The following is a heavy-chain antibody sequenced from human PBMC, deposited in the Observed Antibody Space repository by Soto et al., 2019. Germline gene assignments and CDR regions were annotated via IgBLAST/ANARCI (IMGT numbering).Heavy chain of an antibody. V-gene: IGHV3-30-3*01. J-gene: IGHJ4*02. D-gene: IGHD1-7*01. CDR2: ISYDGSNK. CDR1: GFTFSSYA. Sequence: GGSLRLSCAASGFTFSSYAMHWVRQAPGKGLEWVAVISYDGSNKYYADSVKGRFTISRDNSKNTLYLQMNSLRAEDTSVYYCAREGRSKTGTNFDYWGQGTLVTVSS. CDR3: AREGRSKTGTNFDY.